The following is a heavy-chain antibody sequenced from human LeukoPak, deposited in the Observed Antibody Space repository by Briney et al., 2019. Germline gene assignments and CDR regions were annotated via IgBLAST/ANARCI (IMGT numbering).Heavy chain of an antibody. Sequence: EGSLRLSCAASGFTFSSYAMSWVRQAPGKGLEWVSAISGSGGSTYYADSVKGRFTISRDNSKNTLYLQMNSLRAEDTAVYYCAKDQQLWLNRGYFDYWGQGTLVTVSS. CDR2: ISGSGGST. V-gene: IGHV3-23*01. CDR3: AKDQQLWLNRGYFDY. CDR1: GFTFSSYA. D-gene: IGHD5-18*01. J-gene: IGHJ4*02.